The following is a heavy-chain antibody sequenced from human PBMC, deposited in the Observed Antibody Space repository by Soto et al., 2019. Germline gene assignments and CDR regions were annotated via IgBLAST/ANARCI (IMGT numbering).Heavy chain of an antibody. CDR3: AIGDDGDY. CDR1: GFTFSSYA. J-gene: IGHJ4*02. Sequence: EVQLLESGGGLVQPGGSLRLSCAASGFTFSSYAMSWVRQAPGKGLEWVSAVSGGGGSTYYADSVKGRFTISRDNSKXXXXXXXXXXXXXXXXXXXCAIGDDGDYWGQGTLVTVSS. CDR2: VSGGGGST. V-gene: IGHV3-23*01. D-gene: IGHD3-10*01.